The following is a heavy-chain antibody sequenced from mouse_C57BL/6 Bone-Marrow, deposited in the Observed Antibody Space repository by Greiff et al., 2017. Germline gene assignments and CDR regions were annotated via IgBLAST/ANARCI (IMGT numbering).Heavy chain of an antibody. V-gene: IGHV14-2*01. Sequence: EVKLMESGAELVKPGASVKLSCTASGFNFKDYYIHWVKQRTEQGLEWIGRIDPEDGETKYAPKFQDKATITADTSSNTAYLQLSSLTSEDTAVYYCTRSLIYYGTNYWGQGTTLTVSS. CDR2: IDPEDGET. J-gene: IGHJ2*01. D-gene: IGHD1-1*01. CDR3: TRSLIYYGTNY. CDR1: GFNFKDYY.